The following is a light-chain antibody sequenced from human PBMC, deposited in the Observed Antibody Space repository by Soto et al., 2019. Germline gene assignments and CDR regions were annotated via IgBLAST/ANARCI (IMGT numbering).Light chain of an antibody. CDR3: HQTHSPPPT. CDR2: GAT. V-gene: IGKV1-39*01. J-gene: IGKJ5*01. Sequence: RMSHSASSVSASMGERVTITCRASQSISNYLAWYQQNPGKPPRVLIYGATNVQSGVPSRFSGSGSGTDFTLTISNLRPEDFATYYCHQTHSPPPTFGQGTRL. CDR1: QSISNY.